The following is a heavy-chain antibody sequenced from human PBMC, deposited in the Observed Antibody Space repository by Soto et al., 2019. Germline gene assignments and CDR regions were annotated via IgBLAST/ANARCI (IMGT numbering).Heavy chain of an antibody. J-gene: IGHJ5*02. CDR1: GYTFTSYG. V-gene: IGHV1-18*01. CDR2: ISAYNGNT. CDR3: ASTYSMLTGFDP. Sequence: ASVKVSYKASGYTFTSYGISWVRQAPGQGLEWMGWISAYNGNTNYAQKLQGRVTMTTDTSTSTAYMELRSLRSDDSAVYYCASTYSMLTGFDPWGHGTLVTVSS. D-gene: IGHD3-16*01.